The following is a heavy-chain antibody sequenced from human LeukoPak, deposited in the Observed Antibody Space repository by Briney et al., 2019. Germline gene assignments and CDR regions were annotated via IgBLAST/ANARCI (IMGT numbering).Heavy chain of an antibody. Sequence: SQTLSLTCTVSGGSISSAAYYWSWIRQHPGKGLEWIGYIYHSGSTNYNPSLKSRVNISVDTSKNQFSLNLTSVTAADTAVYYCARGWVVVVPVAILDWGQGTTVTVSS. CDR1: GGSISSAAYY. J-gene: IGHJ6*02. CDR2: IYHSGST. D-gene: IGHD2-2*01. V-gene: IGHV4-31*03. CDR3: ARGWVVVVPVAILD.